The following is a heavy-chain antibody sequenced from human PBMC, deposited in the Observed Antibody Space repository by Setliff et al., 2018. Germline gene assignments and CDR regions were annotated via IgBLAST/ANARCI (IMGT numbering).Heavy chain of an antibody. CDR2: TIPSFGST. CDR3: ARGPVDFVVVPAAAVFDF. CDR1: GGTFRSYG. D-gene: IGHD2-2*03. Sequence: SVKVSCKASGGTFRSYGISWVRQAPGQGPEWMGGTIPSFGSTNYAQKFQDRVTIITDESTSTAYMELSSLRTEDTAVYYCARGPVDFVVVPAAAVFDFWGQGTLVTV. J-gene: IGHJ4*02. V-gene: IGHV1-69*05.